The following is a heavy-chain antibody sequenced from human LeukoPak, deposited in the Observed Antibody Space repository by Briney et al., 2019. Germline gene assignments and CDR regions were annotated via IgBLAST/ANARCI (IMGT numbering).Heavy chain of an antibody. CDR2: IYKSGST. Sequence: SETLSLTCTASGGSIVWAYWSCVRQSAGKGLEWIGRIYKSGSTNYNPSFRSRVTMSVDTSKNQFSLSVTSVTAADTAVYYCAREEYFQDTHGYSYYFHSWGQGSLVTVSS. D-gene: IGHD3-22*01. J-gene: IGHJ4*02. CDR3: AREEYFQDTHGYSYYFHS. CDR1: GGSIVWAY. V-gene: IGHV4-4*07.